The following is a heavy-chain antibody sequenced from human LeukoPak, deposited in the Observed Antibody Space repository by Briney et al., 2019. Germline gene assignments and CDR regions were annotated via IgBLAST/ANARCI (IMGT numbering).Heavy chain of an antibody. CDR1: GGSFSGYY. CDR3: ARGSYYYDSSGYYYRYYYYYYMDV. CDR2: INHSGST. V-gene: IGHV4-34*01. J-gene: IGHJ6*03. Sequence: PSETLSLTCAVYGGSFSGYYWSWIRQPPGKGLEWIGEINHSGSTNYNPSLKSRVTISVDTSKNQFSLKLSSVTAADTAVYYCARGSYYYDSSGYYYRYYYYYYMDVWGKGTTVTVSS. D-gene: IGHD3-22*01.